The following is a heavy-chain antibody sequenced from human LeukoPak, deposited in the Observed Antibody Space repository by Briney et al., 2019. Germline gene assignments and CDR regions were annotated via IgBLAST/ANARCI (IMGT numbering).Heavy chain of an antibody. CDR2: IYYSGST. CDR3: ARDYYDSSGNGNAFDI. CDR1: GGSISSGGYY. J-gene: IGHJ3*02. D-gene: IGHD3-22*01. Sequence: PSQTLSLTCTVSGGSISSGGYYWSWIRQHPGKGLEWIGYIYYSGSTYYNPSLKSRVTISVDMSKNQFSLKLSSVTAADTAVYYCARDYYDSSGNGNAFDIWGQGTMVTVSS. V-gene: IGHV4-31*03.